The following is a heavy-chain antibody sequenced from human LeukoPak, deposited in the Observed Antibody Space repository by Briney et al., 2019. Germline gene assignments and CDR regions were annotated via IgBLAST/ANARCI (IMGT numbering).Heavy chain of an antibody. CDR3: AKDERYCSSTSCKLSEFDY. D-gene: IGHD2-2*01. CDR2: ISGSGGST. J-gene: IGHJ4*02. Sequence: GGSLRLSCAASGVTFSSYAMSWGRQAPGKGLEWVSEISGSGGSTYYADSVKGRSTISRDNSKNTLYLQMNSLRAEDTAVYYCAKDERYCSSTSCKLSEFDYWGQGTPVTVSS. CDR1: GVTFSSYA. V-gene: IGHV3-23*01.